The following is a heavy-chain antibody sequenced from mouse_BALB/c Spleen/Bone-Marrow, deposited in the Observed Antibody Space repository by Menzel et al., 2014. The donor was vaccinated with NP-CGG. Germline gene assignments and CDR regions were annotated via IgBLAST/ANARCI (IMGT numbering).Heavy chain of an antibody. D-gene: IGHD1-1*01. J-gene: IGHJ4*01. CDR3: ARWDYYGYAMDY. V-gene: IGHV1-18*01. Sequence: DVKLQESGPELVKPGASMKISCKASGYSFTGYTMNWVKRSHGKNLEWIGLINPYNGGTSYNQKFKGKATLTVDKSSSTAYMELLSLTSEDSAVYYCARWDYYGYAMDYWGQGTSVTVSS. CDR2: INPYNGGT. CDR1: GYSFTGYT.